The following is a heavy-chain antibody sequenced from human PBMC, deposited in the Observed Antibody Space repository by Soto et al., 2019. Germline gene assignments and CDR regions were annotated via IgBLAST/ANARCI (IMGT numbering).Heavy chain of an antibody. J-gene: IGHJ4*02. Sequence: GRSLRLSCAVSRFTFSNTAMGWARQAPGKGLEWVSNISGRGGRTYYPDSVKGRFTISRDNSKNTLYLQMNSRRAEAPAVYYFAKLAEAVGGTGYVYWGQGTLVTLSS. CDR1: RFTFSNTA. D-gene: IGHD6-19*01. CDR2: ISGRGGRT. V-gene: IGHV3-23*01. CDR3: AKLAEAVGGTGYVY.